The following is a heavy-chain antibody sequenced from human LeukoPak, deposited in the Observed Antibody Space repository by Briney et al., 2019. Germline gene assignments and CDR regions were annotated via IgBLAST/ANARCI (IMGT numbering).Heavy chain of an antibody. V-gene: IGHV3-30*02. CDR2: IRYDGSNK. Sequence: PGGSLRLSCAASGFTFSSYGMHWVRQAPGEGLEWVAFIRYDGSNKYYADPVKGQFTISRDNSKNTLYLQMNSLRAEDTAVYYCAKDRTPMGFGEDYFDYWGQGTLVTVSS. J-gene: IGHJ4*02. D-gene: IGHD3-10*01. CDR1: GFTFSSYG. CDR3: AKDRTPMGFGEDYFDY.